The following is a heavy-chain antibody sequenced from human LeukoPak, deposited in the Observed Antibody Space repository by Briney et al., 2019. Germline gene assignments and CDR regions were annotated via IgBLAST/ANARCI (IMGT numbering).Heavy chain of an antibody. CDR2: IYSTGST. V-gene: IGHV4-4*07. CDR1: GGSISSYY. CDR3: ARQIGTAGTAGFDF. J-gene: IGHJ4*02. Sequence: SETLSLTCTVSGGSISSYYWSWIRQPAGKGLEWIGRIYSTGSTNYNPSLKSRVTMSVDTSKNQFSLRLRSVTAADTAVYYCARQIGTAGTAGFDFWGQGALVTVSS. D-gene: IGHD6-13*01.